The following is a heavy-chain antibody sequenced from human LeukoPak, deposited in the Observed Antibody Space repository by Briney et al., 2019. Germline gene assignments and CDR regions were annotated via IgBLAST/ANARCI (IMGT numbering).Heavy chain of an antibody. J-gene: IGHJ4*02. D-gene: IGHD2-21*02. CDR2: IYYSGST. Sequence: PSETLSLTCTVSGGSISSSSYYWGWIRQPPEKGLEWIGSIYYSGSTYYNPSLKSRVTMSVDTSKNQFSLKLSSVTAADTAVYYCARGSRGAWTDYWGQGTLVTVSS. CDR3: ARGSRGAWTDY. CDR1: GGSISSSSYY. V-gene: IGHV4-39*07.